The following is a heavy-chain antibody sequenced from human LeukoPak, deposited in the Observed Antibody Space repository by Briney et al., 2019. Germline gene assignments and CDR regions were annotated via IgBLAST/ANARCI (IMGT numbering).Heavy chain of an antibody. Sequence: SETLSLTCTVSGGSISSYYWSWIREPPGKGLEWIGYIYYSGSTNYNPSLKSRVTISADTSKNQFSLKLSSVTAADTAVYYCARAGGSWFPTIDYWGQGTLVTVSS. CDR1: GGSISSYY. J-gene: IGHJ4*02. V-gene: IGHV4-59*01. D-gene: IGHD6-13*01. CDR3: ARAGGSWFPTIDY. CDR2: IYYSGST.